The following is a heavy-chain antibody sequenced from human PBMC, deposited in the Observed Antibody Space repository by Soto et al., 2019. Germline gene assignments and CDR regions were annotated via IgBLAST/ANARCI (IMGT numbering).Heavy chain of an antibody. D-gene: IGHD6-13*01. J-gene: IGHJ6*03. CDR2: ISSSGSTI. CDR1: GFTFSDYY. V-gene: IGHV3-11*01. CDR3: AQYPRDSSSWYYPYYYYYMDV. Sequence: PGGSLRLSCAASGFTFSDYYMSWIRQAPGKGLEWVSYISSSGSTIYYADSVKGRFTISRDNAKNSLYLQMNSLRAEDTAVYYCAQYPRDSSSWYYPYYYYYMDVWGKGTTVTVSS.